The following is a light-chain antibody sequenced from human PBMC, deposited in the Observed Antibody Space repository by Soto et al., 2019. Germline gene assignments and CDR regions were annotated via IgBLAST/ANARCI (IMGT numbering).Light chain of an antibody. J-gene: IGLJ2*01. Sequence: QSALTQPPSASGSPGQSVTISCTGTSSDVGGYNYFSWYQQHPGKAPKLMIYEVSKRPSGVPDRFSGSKSGNTASLTVSGLQAEDEADYYCSAYAGSNNHVVFGGGTKLTVL. CDR2: EVS. CDR3: SAYAGSNNHVV. V-gene: IGLV2-8*01. CDR1: SSDVGGYNY.